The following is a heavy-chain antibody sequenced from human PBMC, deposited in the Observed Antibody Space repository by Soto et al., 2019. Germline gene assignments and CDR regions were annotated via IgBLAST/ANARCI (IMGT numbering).Heavy chain of an antibody. D-gene: IGHD3-16*01. J-gene: IGHJ5*02. V-gene: IGHV1-8*01. CDR3: ASLETFGSLSSFEH. CDR1: GYSFTNND. CDR2: MNPGSGDT. Sequence: SAVKVSCKASGYSFTNNDVSWVRQATGQGLEWMGWMNPGSGDTGYAQKFQGRVTMTRDISISTAYMELSSLRSDDTAIDYCASLETFGSLSSFEHWGQGTLLTGPS.